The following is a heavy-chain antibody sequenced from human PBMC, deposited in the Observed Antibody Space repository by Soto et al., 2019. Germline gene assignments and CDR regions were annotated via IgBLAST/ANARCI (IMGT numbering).Heavy chain of an antibody. CDR1: GFIFKNYA. CDR3: TKSSGGSSSVGMDY. V-gene: IGHV3-30*04. J-gene: IGHJ4*02. CDR2: ITRDGYNK. D-gene: IGHD6-6*01. Sequence: QVQLVESGGGVVQPGRSLRLSCAVSGFIFKNYALNWVRQAPGKGLEWVASITRDGYNKYYADSVKGRFTISRDNSKNTLSLQMTALRIEVSSVYYCTKSSGGSSSVGMDYWGQGTLVTVSS.